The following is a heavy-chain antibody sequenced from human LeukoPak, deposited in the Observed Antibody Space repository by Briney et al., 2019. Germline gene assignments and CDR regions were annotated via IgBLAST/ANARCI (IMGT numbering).Heavy chain of an antibody. CDR3: ARVVYSSGWYQDY. V-gene: IGHV1-18*01. CDR1: GYIFDRYA. Sequence: ASVKVSCKASGYIFDRYAMNWVRQAPGQGLEWMGWISAYNGNTNYAQKLQGRVTMTTDTSTSTAYMELRSLRSDDTAVYYCARVVYSSGWYQDYWGQGTLVTVSS. D-gene: IGHD6-19*01. J-gene: IGHJ4*02. CDR2: ISAYNGNT.